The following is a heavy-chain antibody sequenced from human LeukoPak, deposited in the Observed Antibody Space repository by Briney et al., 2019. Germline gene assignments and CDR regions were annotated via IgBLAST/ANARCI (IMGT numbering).Heavy chain of an antibody. CDR2: IVVGSGNT. CDR1: GFTFTSSA. D-gene: IGHD4-23*01. J-gene: IGHJ4*02. Sequence: SVKVSCEASGFTFTSSAVQWVRQARGQRLEWIGWIVVGSGNTNYAQKFQERVTITRDMSTSTAYMELSSLRSEDTAVYYCAANSDYGGTHYRYWGQGTLVTVSS. V-gene: IGHV1-58*01. CDR3: AANSDYGGTHYRY.